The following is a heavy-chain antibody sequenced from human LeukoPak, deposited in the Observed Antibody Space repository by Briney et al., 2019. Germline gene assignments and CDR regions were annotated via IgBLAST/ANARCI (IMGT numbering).Heavy chain of an antibody. D-gene: IGHD6-19*01. CDR3: ARSRIAVAGYSSDY. CDR1: GFTFSSYS. Sequence: KPGGSLRLSCAASGFTFSSYSMNWVRQAPGKGLEWLSYISSSSSTIYYADSVKGRFTISRDNAKNSLYLQMNSLRDEDTAVYYCARSRIAVAGYSSDYWGQGTLVTVSS. V-gene: IGHV3-48*02. J-gene: IGHJ4*02. CDR2: ISSSSSTI.